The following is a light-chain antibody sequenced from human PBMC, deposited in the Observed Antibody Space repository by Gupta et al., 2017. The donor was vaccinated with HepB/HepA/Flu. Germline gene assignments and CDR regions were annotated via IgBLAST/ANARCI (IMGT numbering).Light chain of an antibody. CDR2: DAP. CDR3: PQYETLPFT. Sequence: DSQMTQSPSSLSASVGDRVTLTCQASQDMSNHINWYQQKPGKAPKPLMVDAPNLGTGVPSRFSRSISGPDFKYDISCLQPAGNDTLYGPQYETLPFTCGPGTKLEIK. CDR1: QDMSNH. J-gene: IGKJ3*01. V-gene: IGKV1-33*01.